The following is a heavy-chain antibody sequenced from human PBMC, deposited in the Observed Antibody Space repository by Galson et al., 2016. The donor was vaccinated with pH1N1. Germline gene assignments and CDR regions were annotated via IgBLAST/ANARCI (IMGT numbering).Heavy chain of an antibody. CDR3: ATYIVAPLFDAFDI. V-gene: IGHV4-39*07. CDR2: LYHSGST. Sequence: ETLSLTCTVSGGSISSGGYYWSWIRQPPGKGLEWIGSLYHSGSTYYNPSLKSRVTKSVDTSKNQFSLNLNSVTAADTAVYYCATYIVAPLFDAFDIWGQGTMVTVSS. D-gene: IGHD5-12*01. CDR1: GGSISSGGYY. J-gene: IGHJ3*02.